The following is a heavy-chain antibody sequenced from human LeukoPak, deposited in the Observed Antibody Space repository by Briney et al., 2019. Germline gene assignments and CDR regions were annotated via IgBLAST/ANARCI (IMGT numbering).Heavy chain of an antibody. CDR2: IKGDGSDK. J-gene: IGHJ4*02. D-gene: IGHD2-2*01. V-gene: IGHV3-7*01. CDR3: AREGLPAAGDC. CDR1: GFIFSNYW. Sequence: GGSLRLSCAASGFIFSNYWMRWVRQAPGKGLEWVANIKGDGSDKNYVDSVKGRFTISRDNAKNPMYLEMNSLRGDDTAVYYCAREGLPAAGDCWGQGTLVTVSS.